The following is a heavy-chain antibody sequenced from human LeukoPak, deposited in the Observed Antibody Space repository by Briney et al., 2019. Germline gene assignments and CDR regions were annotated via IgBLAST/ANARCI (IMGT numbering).Heavy chain of an antibody. CDR1: GFTFSFYA. CDR3: AKDRAATTQYYFDY. CDR2: ISGSGGST. J-gene: IGHJ4*02. Sequence: GGSLRLSCAASGFTFSFYAMSWVRQVPGKGLEWVSSISGSGGSTYYADSVKGRFTISRDNSKNTLSLQMNSQRAEDTAVYYCAKDRAATTQYYFDYWGQGTLVTVSS. D-gene: IGHD1-26*01. V-gene: IGHV3-23*01.